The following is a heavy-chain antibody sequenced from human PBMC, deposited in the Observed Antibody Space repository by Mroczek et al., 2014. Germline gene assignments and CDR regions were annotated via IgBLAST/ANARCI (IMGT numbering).Heavy chain of an antibody. D-gene: IGHD5-18*01. J-gene: IGHJ6*02. CDR3: ARDQGGYSPLYGMDV. CDR2: INPNSGGT. CDR1: GYTFTGYY. V-gene: IGHV1-2*02. Sequence: QVQLVESGAEVKKPGASVKVSCKASGYTFTGYYMHWVRQAPGQGLEWMGWINPNSGGTNYAQKFQGRVTMTRDTSISTAYMELSRLRSDDTAVYYCARDQGGYSPLYGMDVWGQGTTVTVSS.